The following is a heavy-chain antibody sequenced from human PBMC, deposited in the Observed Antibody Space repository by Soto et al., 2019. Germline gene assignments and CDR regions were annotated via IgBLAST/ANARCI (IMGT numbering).Heavy chain of an antibody. Sequence: PSETLSLTCTFSCGSIISSSYYWGWIRQPPGKGLEWIGSIYYSGSTYYNPSLKSRVTISVDTSKNQFSLKLSSVTAADTAVYYCALGEMATTDYYYYYGMDVWGQGTTVTVSS. CDR1: CGSIISSSYY. V-gene: IGHV4-39*01. J-gene: IGHJ6*02. CDR2: IYYSGST. D-gene: IGHD1-1*01. CDR3: ALGEMATTDYYYYYGMDV.